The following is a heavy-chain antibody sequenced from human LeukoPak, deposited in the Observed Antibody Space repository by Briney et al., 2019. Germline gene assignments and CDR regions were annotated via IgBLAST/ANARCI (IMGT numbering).Heavy chain of an antibody. V-gene: IGHV3-53*01. D-gene: IGHD5/OR15-5a*01. CDR3: ARDSTYYHYYYGMDV. J-gene: IGHJ6*04. Sequence: GGSLRLSCAASGFTVSSNYMSWVRQAPGKGLEWVSVIYSGGSTYYADSVKGRFTVSRDNAKNSLYLQMNSLRAEDTAVYYCARDSTYYHYYYGMDVWGKGTTVTVSS. CDR2: IYSGGST. CDR1: GFTVSSNY.